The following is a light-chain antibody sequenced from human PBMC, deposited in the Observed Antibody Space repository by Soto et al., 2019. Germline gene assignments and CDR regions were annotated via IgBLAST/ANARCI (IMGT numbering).Light chain of an antibody. CDR2: DTS. J-gene: IGKJ5*01. V-gene: IGKV3-11*01. CDR3: HQRNK. CDR1: QFLSSY. Sequence: EVVLTQSPATLSLAPGERATLSCRASQFLSSYLAWYQQKPGQPPRLLIYDTSNRATGIPARFSGSRSGTDFTLTISSLEPEDLGVYFCHQRNKFGQGTRLEIK.